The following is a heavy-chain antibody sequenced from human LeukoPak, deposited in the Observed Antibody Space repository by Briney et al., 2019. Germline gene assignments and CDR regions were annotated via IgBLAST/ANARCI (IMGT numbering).Heavy chain of an antibody. CDR2: VYPGDSDT. D-gene: IGHD3-22*01. CDR1: GYSFASYW. Sequence: GESLKISCKGSGYSFASYWIGWVRQMPGKGLEWMGIVYPGDSDTRYSPSFQGQVTISADKSISTAYLQWSSLEASDTAMYYCARHLDDSSGYYYRTMYYFDYWGQGTLVTVSS. J-gene: IGHJ4*02. CDR3: ARHLDDSSGYYYRTMYYFDY. V-gene: IGHV5-51*01.